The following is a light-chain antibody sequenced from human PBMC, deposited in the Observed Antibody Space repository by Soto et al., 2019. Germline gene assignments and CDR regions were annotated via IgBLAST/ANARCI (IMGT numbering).Light chain of an antibody. J-gene: IGLJ3*02. CDR1: SSDVGSYNL. V-gene: IGLV2-23*03. Sequence: QSVLTQPASVSGSPGQSITISCTGTSSDVGSYNLVSWYQQHPGKAPKLMIYEGSKRPSGVSNRFSGSKSGNTASLTISGLQAEDEADYYCCSYASSSTFAGVFGGGTKLTVL. CDR3: CSYASSSTFAGV. CDR2: EGS.